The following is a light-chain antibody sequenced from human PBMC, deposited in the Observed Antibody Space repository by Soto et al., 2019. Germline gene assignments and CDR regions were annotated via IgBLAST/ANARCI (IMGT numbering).Light chain of an antibody. Sequence: EIVMTQSPATLSVSPGERATLSCRASQSVSGNLAWYQQKPGQAPRLLIYGASTMATGIPARFSVSGSGTEFTLTISSLQSEDFAVYYCQQYNNWPPLTFGGGTKVEIK. CDR3: QQYNNWPPLT. J-gene: IGKJ4*01. CDR1: QSVSGN. CDR2: GAS. V-gene: IGKV3-15*01.